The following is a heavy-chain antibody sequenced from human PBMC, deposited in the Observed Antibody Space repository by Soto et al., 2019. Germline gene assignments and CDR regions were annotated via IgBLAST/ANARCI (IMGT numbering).Heavy chain of an antibody. CDR1: GYTFTRYG. CDR3: ATNGQPPYYYYGMDV. Sequence: QGQLVQSGAEVKKPGASVKVSCKASGYTFTRYGISWVRQAPGQGLEWMGWISGYNGDTKYAQKFQGRVTMTVDTSSXTAYMELRSLTSDDRAVYYCATNGQPPYYYYGMDVWGQGTTVTVSS. CDR2: ISGYNGDT. D-gene: IGHD2-8*01. J-gene: IGHJ6*02. V-gene: IGHV1-18*01.